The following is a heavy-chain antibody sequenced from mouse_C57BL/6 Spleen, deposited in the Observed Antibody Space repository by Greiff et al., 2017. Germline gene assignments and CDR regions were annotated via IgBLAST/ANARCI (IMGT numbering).Heavy chain of an antibody. Sequence: QVQLQQPGTELVKPGASVKLSCKASGYTFTSYWMHWVKQRPGQGLEWIGYIIPRIGGTNYNERFKSKATLTVDKSSSTAYMQLSSLTSEDSAVYYCAYSNYVGFAYWGQGTLVTVSA. CDR2: IIPRIGGT. V-gene: IGHV1-53*01. CDR3: AYSNYVGFAY. J-gene: IGHJ3*01. CDR1: GYTFTSYW. D-gene: IGHD2-5*01.